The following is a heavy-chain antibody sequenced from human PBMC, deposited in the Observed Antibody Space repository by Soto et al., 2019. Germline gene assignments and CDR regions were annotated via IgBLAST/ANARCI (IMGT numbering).Heavy chain of an antibody. D-gene: IGHD4-4*01. CDR2: ISSSTSYT. J-gene: IGHJ4*02. CDR1: GFTFSDYY. V-gene: IGHV3-11*03. Sequence: SLRLSCAASGFTFSDYYMSWIRQAPGKGLGWVSYISSSTSYTNYADSVKGRFTISRDNAKNSLYLHMNSLRAEDTAVYYCARITTPHAFDYWGQGTLVTVSS. CDR3: ARITTPHAFDY.